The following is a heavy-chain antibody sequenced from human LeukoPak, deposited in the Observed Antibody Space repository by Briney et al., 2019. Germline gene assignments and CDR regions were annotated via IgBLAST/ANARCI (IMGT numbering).Heavy chain of an antibody. D-gene: IGHD6-13*01. V-gene: IGHV3-23*01. CDR1: GFSFSSYG. CDR2: ITGSGGST. J-gene: IGHJ4*02. CDR3: AKGYSSAWLFYY. Sequence: GGSLRLSCAASGFSFSSYGMSWVRQAPGKGLEWVSTITGSGGSTYYAHSVKGRFTISRDNSKNTLYLQMNSLRAEDTAVYYCAKGYSSAWLFYYWGQGTLVAVSS.